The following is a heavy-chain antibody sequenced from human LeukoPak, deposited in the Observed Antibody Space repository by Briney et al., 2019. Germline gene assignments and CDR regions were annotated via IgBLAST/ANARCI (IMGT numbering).Heavy chain of an antibody. CDR2: IGPTGSDR. D-gene: IGHD1-14*01. Sequence: RGSLRLSCTASGLTFSTSGFNWVRQAPGKGLEWVASIGPTGSDRYHADSIKGRFTISRDNANNFLYLQMTCLRAEDTAVYYFATETNGRHYDYWGQGTLFTVSS. CDR1: GLTFSTSG. V-gene: IGHV3-21*06. CDR3: ATETNGRHYDY. J-gene: IGHJ4*02.